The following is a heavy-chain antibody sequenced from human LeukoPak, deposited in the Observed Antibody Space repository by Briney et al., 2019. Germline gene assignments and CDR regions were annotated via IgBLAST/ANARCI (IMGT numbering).Heavy chain of an antibody. V-gene: IGHV6-1*01. Sequence: SQTLSLTCAISGDSVSSNSAAWNWIRQSPSRGLEWLGRTYYRSKWYNDYAVSVKSRITINPDISKNQFSLQLNSVTPEDTAVYYCARDSGNSGYDYSYYYGMDVWGQGTTVTVSS. CDR3: ARDSGNSGYDYSYYYGMDV. J-gene: IGHJ6*02. D-gene: IGHD5-12*01. CDR1: GDSVSSNSAA. CDR2: TYYRSKWYN.